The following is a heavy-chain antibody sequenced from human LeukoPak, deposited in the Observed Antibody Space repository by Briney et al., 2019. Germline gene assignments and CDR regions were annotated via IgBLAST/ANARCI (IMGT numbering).Heavy chain of an antibody. CDR3: ARALGGEGYDLSY. D-gene: IGHD5-12*01. V-gene: IGHV3-74*01. J-gene: IGHJ4*02. Sequence: GGSLRLSCAASGFTFSSSWMHWVRQAPGKGLVWVSRIQRHGSTTYYADSVKGRFTISRDNAKNTLYLHMDSLRDEDTAVYYCARALGGEGYDLSYWGQGALVTVSS. CDR1: GFTFSSSW. CDR2: IQRHGSTT.